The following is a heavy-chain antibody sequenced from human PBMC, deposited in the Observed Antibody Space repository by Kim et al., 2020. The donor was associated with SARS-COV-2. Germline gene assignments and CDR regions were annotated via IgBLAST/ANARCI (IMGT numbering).Heavy chain of an antibody. V-gene: IGHV3-72*01. CDR3: ARATSANNHWYFER. CDR2: IRKKPNSYTT. CDR1: GFIFSDHY. Sequence: GGSLRLSCAASGFIFSDHYMDWVRQAPGKGLEWVARIRKKPNSYTTEHAASVKGRFTISRDDSKNSVYLQMNSLKTEDTAVYYCARATSANNHWYFERWGRGTLVTVSS. J-gene: IGHJ2*01. D-gene: IGHD5-12*01.